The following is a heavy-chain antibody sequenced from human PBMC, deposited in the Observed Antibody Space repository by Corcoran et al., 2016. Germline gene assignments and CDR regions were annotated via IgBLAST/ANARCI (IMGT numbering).Heavy chain of an antibody. CDR2: ISSSSSTI. D-gene: IGHD5-18*01. CDR3: ARAEGYSYGYPGWGYYYYGMDV. J-gene: IGHJ6*02. Sequence: EVQLVESGGGLVQPGGSLRLSCAASGFTFSSYSMNWVRQAPGKGLEWVSYISSSSSTIYYADSVKGRFTISRDNAKNSLYLQMNSLRAEDTAVYYCARAEGYSYGYPGWGYYYYGMDVWGQGTTVTVSS. CDR1: GFTFSSYS. V-gene: IGHV3-48*04.